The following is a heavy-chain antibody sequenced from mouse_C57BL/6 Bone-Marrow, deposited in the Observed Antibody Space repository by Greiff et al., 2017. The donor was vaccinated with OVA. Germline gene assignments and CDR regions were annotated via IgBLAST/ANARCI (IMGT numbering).Heavy chain of an antibody. CDR2: IYPRDGST. CDR3: ARRDYGSTYGGYFDV. CDR1: GYTFTSYD. V-gene: IGHV1-85*01. Sequence: QVQLQQSGPELVKPGASVTLSCKASGYTFTSYDINWVKQRPGPGLEWIGWIYPRDGSTKSNEKFKGKATLTVDTSSSTAYLELHSLTSEDSAVYFCARRDYGSTYGGYFDVWGTGTTVTVSS. D-gene: IGHD1-1*01. J-gene: IGHJ1*03.